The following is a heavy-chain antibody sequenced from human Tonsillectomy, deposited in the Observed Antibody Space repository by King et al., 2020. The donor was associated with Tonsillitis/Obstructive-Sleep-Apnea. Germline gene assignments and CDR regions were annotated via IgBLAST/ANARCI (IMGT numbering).Heavy chain of an antibody. J-gene: IGHJ4*02. D-gene: IGHD1-26*01. Sequence: VQLQESGPGLVKPSETLSLTCTVSGGSISSYYWSWIRQPPGKGLEWIGYIYYTGSTNYNPSLKSRVTISVDTSKNQFSLKLSSVTAADTAVYYCGVGPTIVGATSSVRWGQGTLVTVSS. CDR2: IYYTGST. CDR1: GGSISSYY. V-gene: IGHV4-59*01. CDR3: GVGPTIVGATSSVR.